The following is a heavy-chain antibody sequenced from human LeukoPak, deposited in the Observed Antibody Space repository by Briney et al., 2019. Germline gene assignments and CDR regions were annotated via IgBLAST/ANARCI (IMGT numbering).Heavy chain of an antibody. J-gene: IGHJ4*02. D-gene: IGHD1-26*01. V-gene: IGHV4-4*02. Sequence: SETLSLTCAVSGGSITTTNWWSWVRPPPGKGLEWIGEIHLSGATNYNLSLESRVSMSIDKSKNHLSLEVTSVTAADTAIYYCTRESGAFSPFGFWGQGTLVTVSS. CDR3: TRESGAFSPFGF. CDR2: IHLSGAT. CDR1: GGSITTTNW.